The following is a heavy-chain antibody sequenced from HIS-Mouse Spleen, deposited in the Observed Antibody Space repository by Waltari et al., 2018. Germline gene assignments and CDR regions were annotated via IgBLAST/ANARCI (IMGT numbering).Heavy chain of an antibody. Sequence: QLQLQESGPGLVKPSETLSLTCTVSGGSISSSSYYWGWIRQPPGKGLEWIGSIYYSGSTYYNPSLKSRVTISLDTAKNQFSLKLSSVTAADTAVYYCARAPYYYDSSGYTFDIWGQGTMVTVSS. J-gene: IGHJ3*02. D-gene: IGHD3-22*01. V-gene: IGHV4-39*07. CDR1: GGSISSSSYY. CDR3: ARAPYYYDSSGYTFDI. CDR2: IYYSGST.